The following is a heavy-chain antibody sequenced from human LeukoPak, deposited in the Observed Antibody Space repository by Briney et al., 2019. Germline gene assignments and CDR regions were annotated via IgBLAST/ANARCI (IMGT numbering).Heavy chain of an antibody. Sequence: SETLSHTCTVSGGSVSSGSYHWSWIRQPPGKGLEWVGYIFYSGSTNYNPSLKSRVTVSVDTSNNQFSLRLSSVTAADTGVYYCARSVGSSGWIDYWGQGTLVTVSS. CDR3: ARSVGSSGWIDY. D-gene: IGHD6-19*01. CDR2: IFYSGST. V-gene: IGHV4-61*01. J-gene: IGHJ4*02. CDR1: GGSVSSGSYH.